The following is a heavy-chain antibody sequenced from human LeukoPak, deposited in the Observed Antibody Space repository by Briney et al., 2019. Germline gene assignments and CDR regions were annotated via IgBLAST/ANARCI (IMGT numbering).Heavy chain of an antibody. J-gene: IGHJ6*03. Sequence: ASVKVSCKASGYTFTSYDINWVRQATGQGLEWMGWMNPNSGNTGYAQKFQGRVTMTRNTSISTAYMELSSLRSEDTAVYYCARGSSSWYDFYFRYYYYYMDVWGKGTTVTISS. CDR2: MNPNSGNT. V-gene: IGHV1-8*01. D-gene: IGHD6-13*01. CDR1: GYTFTSYD. CDR3: ARGSSSWYDFYFRYYYYYMDV.